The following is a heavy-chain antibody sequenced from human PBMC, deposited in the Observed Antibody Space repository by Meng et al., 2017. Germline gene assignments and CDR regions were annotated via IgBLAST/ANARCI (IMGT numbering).Heavy chain of an antibody. CDR1: GFTFRNYW. Sequence: EVPLVASGGGLVQSGGSLSHSCTAAGFTFRNYWMHWVRQAPGKGRVWVSRIKPDGTMTVYADAVRGRITISRDNAKNTLYLQMNSLRSDDTAVYYCARSDWFDPWGQGTLVTVSS. V-gene: IGHV3-74*02. CDR2: IKPDGTMT. J-gene: IGHJ5*02. CDR3: ARSDWFDP.